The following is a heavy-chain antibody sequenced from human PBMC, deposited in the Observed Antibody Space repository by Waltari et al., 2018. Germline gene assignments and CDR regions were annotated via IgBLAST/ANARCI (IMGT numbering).Heavy chain of an antibody. Sequence: EVQLVESGGGLVKPGGSLRLSCAASGFTFINVWMTWVRQAPGKGREWVGRIKSKAAGGTIEYAAPVEGRFTISRDDSKNTMYMQMNNLKTEDTAMYYCATVVKTPSGYDYWGQGTLVTVSS. D-gene: IGHD3-9*01. CDR1: GFTFINVW. J-gene: IGHJ4*02. CDR2: IKSKAAGGTI. CDR3: ATVVKTPSGYDY. V-gene: IGHV3-15*01.